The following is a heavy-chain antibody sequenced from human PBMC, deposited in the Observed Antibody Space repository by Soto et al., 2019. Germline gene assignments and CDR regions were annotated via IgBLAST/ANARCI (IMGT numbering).Heavy chain of an antibody. Sequence: LGSGGGPVQPGGSLRLSCEASGFIFSAYFMTWVRQAPGKGLEWVSGISGPGSDTDYADPVKGRFTISRDNSKNTLFLQMSSLRVEDTAVYYCAREDGGGPFDYWSQGTLVTVSS. CDR1: GFIFSAYF. V-gene: IGHV3-23*01. J-gene: IGHJ4*02. D-gene: IGHD3-10*01. CDR2: ISGPGSDT. CDR3: AREDGGGPFDY.